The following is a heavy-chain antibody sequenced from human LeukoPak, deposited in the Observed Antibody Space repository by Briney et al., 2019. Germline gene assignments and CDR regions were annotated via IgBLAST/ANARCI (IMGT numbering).Heavy chain of an antibody. CDR3: ARDPNILMGANFHS. D-gene: IGHD1-26*01. V-gene: IGHV3-21*01. CDR1: GFTFSTYT. Sequence: PGGSLRLSCAASGFTFSTYTMNWVRQAPGKGLEWVSSISSSSYFIYYADSVRGRFTISRDNAKNSLYLQMDSLRAEDTAVYYCARDPNILMGANFHSWGQGTLVTVSS. J-gene: IGHJ4*02. CDR2: ISSSSYFI.